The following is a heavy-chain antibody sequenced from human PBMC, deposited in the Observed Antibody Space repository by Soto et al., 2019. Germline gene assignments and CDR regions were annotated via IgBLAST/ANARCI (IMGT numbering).Heavy chain of an antibody. V-gene: IGHV4-39*02. D-gene: IGHD2-2*01. Sequence: PSETLSLTCAVYGGSFSGYSWGWIRQPPGKGLEWIGSIYYSGNTYYNPSLKSRVTISVDTSKNHLSLKLSSVTAADTAVYYCARPGSTTGWYYFDYWGQGTLVTVSS. CDR2: IYYSGNT. J-gene: IGHJ4*02. CDR3: ARPGSTTGWYYFDY. CDR1: GGSFSGYS.